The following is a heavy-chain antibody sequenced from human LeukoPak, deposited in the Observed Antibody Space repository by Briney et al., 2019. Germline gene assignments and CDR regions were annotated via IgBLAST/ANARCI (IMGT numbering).Heavy chain of an antibody. J-gene: IGHJ3*02. CDR2: MNPSSGNT. CDR1: GYSFSSYD. CDR3: ASSDCSGGSCYDAFDI. Sequence: ASVKVSCKASGYSFSSYDINWVRQATGQGLEWMGWMNPSSGNTGSAQKFQGRVTMTRDTSTSTVYMELSSLRSEDTAVYYCASSDCSGGSCYDAFDIWGQGTMVTVSS. V-gene: IGHV1-8*01. D-gene: IGHD2-15*01.